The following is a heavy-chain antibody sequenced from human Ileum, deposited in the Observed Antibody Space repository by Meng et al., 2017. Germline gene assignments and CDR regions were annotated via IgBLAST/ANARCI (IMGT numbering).Heavy chain of an antibody. J-gene: IGHJ4*02. V-gene: IGHV4-4*01. CDR1: GTW. CDR2: IFQSGRT. D-gene: IGHD3-22*01. Sequence: VTWQGPGRRGVKPAGTLPLTWAVSGTWWSWVRQPPGKGLEWIGEIFQSGRTNYNPSLKSRVTISIDKSKSQISLQLSAVTAADTAVYSCATSNDRDVYYLGYWGQGTLVTVSS. CDR3: ATSNDRDVYYLGY.